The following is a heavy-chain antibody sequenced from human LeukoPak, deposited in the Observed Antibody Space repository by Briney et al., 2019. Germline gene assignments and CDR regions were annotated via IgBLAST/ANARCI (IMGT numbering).Heavy chain of an antibody. Sequence: KPSETLSPTCAVHGGSFSGYYWSWIRPPPGKGLEWIGEINHSGSTNYNPSLKSRVTISVDTSKNQFSLKLSSVTAADTAVYYCARVVVVAAGHDYWGQGTLVTVSS. CDR2: INHSGST. V-gene: IGHV4-34*01. CDR1: GGSFSGYY. CDR3: ARVVVVAAGHDY. D-gene: IGHD2-15*01. J-gene: IGHJ4*02.